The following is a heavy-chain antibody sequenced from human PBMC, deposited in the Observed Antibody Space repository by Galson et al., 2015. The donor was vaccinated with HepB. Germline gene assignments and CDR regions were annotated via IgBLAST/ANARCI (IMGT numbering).Heavy chain of an antibody. CDR3: ARGAGYSSVLGY. V-gene: IGHV3-30-3*01. D-gene: IGHD6-19*01. CDR1: GFTFSSYA. Sequence: SLRLSCAASGFTFSSYAMHWVRQAPGKGLEWVAVISYDGSNKYYADSVKGRFTISRDNSKNTLYLQMNSLRAEDTAVYYCARGAGYSSVLGYWGQGTLVTVSS. J-gene: IGHJ4*02. CDR2: ISYDGSNK.